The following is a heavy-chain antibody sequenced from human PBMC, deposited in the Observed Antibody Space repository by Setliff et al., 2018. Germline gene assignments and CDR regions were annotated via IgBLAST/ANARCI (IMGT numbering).Heavy chain of an antibody. J-gene: IGHJ6*03. CDR1: GGSFSGYF. D-gene: IGHD3-16*02. V-gene: IGHV4-34*01. CDR2: VNDRGSA. Sequence: SETLSLTCDVFGGSFSGYFWAWIRQSPGKGLEWIGEVNDRGSANYKPSLKRRRTISRDTSKNQLSLNLSSVTDADTAVYYCARLHYDYVWGSYRTSDYYYYYYMDVWDKGTTVTVAS. CDR3: ARLHYDYVWGSYRTSDYYYYYYMDV.